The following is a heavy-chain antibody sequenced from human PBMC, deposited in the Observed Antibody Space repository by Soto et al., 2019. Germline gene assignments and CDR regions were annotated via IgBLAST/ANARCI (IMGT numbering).Heavy chain of an antibody. CDR1: GFSVSSNY. V-gene: IGHV3-53*04. CDR2: VYNGGAT. CDR3: VRRRYGSEIH. D-gene: IGHD3-10*01. J-gene: IGHJ4*02. Sequence: GGSLRLSCAASGFSVSSNYMTWVRQAPGKGLEWVSLVYNGGATHYAASVKGRFTISTHSSQSTLFLQMNSLSTEDTATYYCVRRRYGSEIHWGQVTKVTFS.